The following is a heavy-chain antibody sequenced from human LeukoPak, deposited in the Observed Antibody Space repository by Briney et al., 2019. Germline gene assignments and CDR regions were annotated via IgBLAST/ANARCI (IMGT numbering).Heavy chain of an antibody. CDR2: IIPIFGTA. V-gene: IGHV1-69*13. CDR1: GGTFSSYA. D-gene: IGHD1-14*01. J-gene: IGHJ3*02. CDR3: ARVSRDRITYTGAFDI. Sequence: SVKVSCKASGGTFSSYAISWVRQAPGQGLEWMGGIIPIFGTANYAQKFQGRVTITADESTSTAYMELSSLRSEDTAVYYCARVSRDRITYTGAFDIWGQGTMVTVSS.